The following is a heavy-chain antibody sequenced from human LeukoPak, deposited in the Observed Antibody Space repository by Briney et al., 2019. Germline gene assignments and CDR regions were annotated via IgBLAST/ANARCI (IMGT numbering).Heavy chain of an antibody. CDR2: ILYDGSNE. Sequence: GGSLRLSCAASGFTFSNYDMHWVRQPPGKGLEWVTFILYDGSNEYYADSVKGRFTISRDNSKNTLYLQMNSLRAEDTAVYYCARGWLYCSGGSCGYFDYWSQGTLVTVSS. D-gene: IGHD2-15*01. V-gene: IGHV3-30*02. J-gene: IGHJ4*02. CDR3: ARGWLYCSGGSCGYFDY. CDR1: GFTFSNYD.